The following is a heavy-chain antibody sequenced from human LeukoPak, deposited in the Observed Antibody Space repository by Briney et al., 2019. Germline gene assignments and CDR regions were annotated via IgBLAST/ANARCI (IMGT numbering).Heavy chain of an antibody. CDR1: GGSISSYY. J-gene: IGHJ6*03. V-gene: IGHV4-4*07. CDR3: ARARRGPREYCSSTSCYPAYYYYYMDV. D-gene: IGHD2-2*01. CDR2: IYTRGST. Sequence: SETLSLTCTVSGGSISSYYWSWIRQPAGKGLEWIGRIYTRGSTNYNPSLRSRVTMSVDTSKNQLSVKLSSVTGAHTAVYYCARARRGPREYCSSTSCYPAYYYYYMDVWGKGTTVTVSS.